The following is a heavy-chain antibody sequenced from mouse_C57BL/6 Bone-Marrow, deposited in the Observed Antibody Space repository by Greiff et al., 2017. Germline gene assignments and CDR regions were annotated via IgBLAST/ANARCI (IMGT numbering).Heavy chain of an antibody. CDR3: ASSNYVVPWFAY. CDR2: IYPSDSET. V-gene: IGHV1-61*01. CDR1: GYTFTSYW. J-gene: IGHJ3*01. Sequence: QVQLKQPGAELVRPGSSVKLSCKASGYTFTSYWMDWVKQRPGQGLEWIGNIYPSDSETHYNQKFKDKATLTVDKSSSTAYMQRSSLTSEDSAVYYCASSNYVVPWFAYWGQGTLVTVSA. D-gene: IGHD2-5*01.